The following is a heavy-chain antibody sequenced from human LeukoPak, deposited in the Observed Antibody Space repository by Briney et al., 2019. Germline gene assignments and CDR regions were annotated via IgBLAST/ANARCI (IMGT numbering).Heavy chain of an antibody. Sequence: GGSLRLSCAASGFTFSNYNMNWVRQAPGKGLEWVSSITGSSTYIYYADSVKGRFAISRDNAKNSLYLQMNSLRADDTAVYYCARDPGDHSIAEYFQHWGQGTLVTVSS. V-gene: IGHV3-21*01. CDR1: GFTFSNYN. CDR2: ITGSSTYI. J-gene: IGHJ1*01. CDR3: ARDPGDHSIAEYFQH. D-gene: IGHD4-11*01.